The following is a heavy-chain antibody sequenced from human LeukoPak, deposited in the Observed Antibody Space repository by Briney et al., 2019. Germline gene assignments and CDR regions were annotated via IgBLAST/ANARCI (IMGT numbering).Heavy chain of an antibody. J-gene: IGHJ4*02. Sequence: GGSLRLSCAASGFTFSSYAMHWVRQAPGKGLEWVAVISYDGSNKYYADSVKGRFTISRDNSKNTLYLQMNSLRAEDTAVYYCARDRREVIRYYFDYWGQGTLVTVSS. CDR1: GFTFSSYA. CDR3: ARDRREVIRYYFDY. CDR2: ISYDGSNK. D-gene: IGHD1-26*01. V-gene: IGHV3-30*01.